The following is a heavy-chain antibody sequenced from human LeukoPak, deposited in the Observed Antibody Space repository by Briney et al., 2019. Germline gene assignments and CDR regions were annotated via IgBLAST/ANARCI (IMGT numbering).Heavy chain of an antibody. V-gene: IGHV3-23*01. D-gene: IGHD3-22*01. CDR3: AKGSYYGSSGSFYFDY. J-gene: IGHJ4*02. CDR1: GFTFSSYA. Sequence: PGGSLRLSCAASGFTFSSYAMSWVRQAPGKGLEWVSAISGSGGSTYYADSVKGRFTISRDNSKNTLYVQVNSLGTEDTAAYYCAKGSYYGSSGSFYFDYWGQGTLVTVSS. CDR2: ISGSGGST.